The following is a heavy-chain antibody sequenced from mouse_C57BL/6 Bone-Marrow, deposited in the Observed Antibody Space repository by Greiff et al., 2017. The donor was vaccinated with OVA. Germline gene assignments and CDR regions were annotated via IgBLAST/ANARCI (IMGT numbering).Heavy chain of an antibody. CDR2: ISYDGSN. V-gene: IGHV3-6*01. J-gene: IGHJ4*01. CDR3: ARDRFSYYAMDY. CDR1: GYSITSGYY. Sequence: EVKLQESGPGLVKPSQSLSLTCSVTGYSITSGYYWNWIRQFPGNKLEWMGYISYDGSNNYNPSLKNRISITRDTSKNQFFLKLNSVTTEDTATYYCARDRFSYYAMDYWGQGTSVTVSS.